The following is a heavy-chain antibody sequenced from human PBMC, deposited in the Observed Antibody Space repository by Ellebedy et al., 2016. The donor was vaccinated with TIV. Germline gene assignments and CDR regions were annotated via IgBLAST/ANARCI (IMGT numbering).Heavy chain of an antibody. CDR1: GYSFTTYW. Sequence: ASVKVSCKGSGYSFTTYWIGWVRQMPGKGLEWMGFINPGDSDTRYSPSFQGQVTISADKSISTAYLQWNSLKASDTAMYYCARNLDWYFDLWGRGTLVTVSS. J-gene: IGHJ2*01. CDR2: INPGDSDT. CDR3: ARNLDWYFDL. V-gene: IGHV5-51*01.